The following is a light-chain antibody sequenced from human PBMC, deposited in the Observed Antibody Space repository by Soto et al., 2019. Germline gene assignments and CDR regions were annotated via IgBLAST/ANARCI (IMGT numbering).Light chain of an antibody. J-gene: IGLJ2*01. CDR2: DTT. CDR3: LLSYSGARLVV. V-gene: IGLV7-46*01. CDR1: IGPVTSGHF. Sequence: QAVVTQEPSLTVSPGGTVTLTCGSKIGPVTSGHFPYWFHQKPGQAPRTLIYDTTKTHSWTPDRFSGSLVGDKAALTLSGAQPEDEADYYCLLSYSGARLVVFGGGTKLTVL.